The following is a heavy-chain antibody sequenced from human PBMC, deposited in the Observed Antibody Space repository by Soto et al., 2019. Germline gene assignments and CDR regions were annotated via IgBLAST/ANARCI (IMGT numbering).Heavy chain of an antibody. CDR1: GYSFTSYW. CDR3: ANQAKYYYDSSGYVQPSNY. V-gene: IGHV5-10-1*01. J-gene: IGHJ4*02. CDR2: IDPSDSYT. D-gene: IGHD3-22*01. Sequence: GESLKISCKGSGYSFTSYWISWVRQMPGKGLEWMGRIDPSDSYTNYSPSFQGHVTISADKSISTAYLQWSSLKASDTAMYYCANQAKYYYDSSGYVQPSNYWGQGTLVTVSS.